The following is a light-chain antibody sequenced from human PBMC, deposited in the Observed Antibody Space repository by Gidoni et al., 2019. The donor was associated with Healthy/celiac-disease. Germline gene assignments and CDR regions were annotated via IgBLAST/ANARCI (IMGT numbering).Light chain of an antibody. CDR2: KAS. CDR3: QQYNSYSPWT. J-gene: IGKJ1*01. Sequence: DIQMTQSPSTLSASVGDRVTITCRASQSISSWLAWYQQKPGKAPKLLIYKASSLESGVPSRFSGSGSGTEFTLTLRSLQPDDFATYCCQQYNSYSPWTFGQXTKVEIK. CDR1: QSISSW. V-gene: IGKV1-5*03.